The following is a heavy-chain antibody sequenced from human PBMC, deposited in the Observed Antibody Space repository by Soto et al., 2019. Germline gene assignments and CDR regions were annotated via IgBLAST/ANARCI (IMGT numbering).Heavy chain of an antibody. V-gene: IGHV3-23*01. CDR1: GFTFSSYV. J-gene: IGHJ3*01. CDR3: AKDQTDGRLCDFWSGSIVRPDDFDV. D-gene: IGHD3-3*01. Sequence: EVQLLESGGDLVQPGGSLRLSCAASGFTFSSYVMSWIRQAPGKGLEWVSSISGSDGTTYYTDSVQGRFIISRDNTKNTLYVQMNRLRAEDTDVYYCAKDQTDGRLCDFWSGSIVRPDDFDVWGQGTMVTVSS. CDR2: ISGSDGTT.